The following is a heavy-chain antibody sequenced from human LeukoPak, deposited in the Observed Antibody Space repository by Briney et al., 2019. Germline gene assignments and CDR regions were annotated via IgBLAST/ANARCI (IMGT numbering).Heavy chain of an antibody. CDR2: ISSSGSTI. CDR1: GFTFSSYE. J-gene: IGHJ4*02. V-gene: IGHV3-48*03. CDR3: ARAGRGDDYGDCYFDY. D-gene: IGHD4-17*01. Sequence: GGSLRLSCAASGFTFSSYEMNWVRQAPGKGLEWVSYISSSGSTIYYADSVKGRFTISRDNAKNSLYLQMNSLRAEDTAVYYCARAGRGDDYGDCYFDYWGQGTLVTVSS.